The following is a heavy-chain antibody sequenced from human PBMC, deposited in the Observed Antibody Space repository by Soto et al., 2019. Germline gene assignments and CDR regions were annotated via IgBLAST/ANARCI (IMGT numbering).Heavy chain of an antibody. CDR1: GGSFSGYY. Sequence: SETLSLTCAVYGGSFSGYYWSWIRQPPGKGLEWIGEINHSGSTNYNPSLKSRVTISVDTSKNQFSLKLSSVTAADTAVYYCARGKKTKAVAGTVYYYYYMDVWGKGTTVTVSS. V-gene: IGHV4-34*01. D-gene: IGHD6-19*01. CDR2: INHSGST. CDR3: ARGKKTKAVAGTVYYYYYMDV. J-gene: IGHJ6*03.